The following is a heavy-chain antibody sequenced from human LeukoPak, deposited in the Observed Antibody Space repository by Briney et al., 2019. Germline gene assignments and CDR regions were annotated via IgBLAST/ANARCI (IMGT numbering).Heavy chain of an antibody. J-gene: IGHJ3*02. D-gene: IGHD2-2*01. CDR3: ARYCSSTSCRLRAFDI. Sequence: ASVKVSCKASGYTFTGYYIHWVRQAPGQGLEWMAWINPNNGGTNYAQNFQGRVTMTRDTSISTAYMELSRLRSDDTAVYYCARYCSSTSCRLRAFDIWGQGTMVTVSS. V-gene: IGHV1-2*02. CDR2: INPNNGGT. CDR1: GYTFTGYY.